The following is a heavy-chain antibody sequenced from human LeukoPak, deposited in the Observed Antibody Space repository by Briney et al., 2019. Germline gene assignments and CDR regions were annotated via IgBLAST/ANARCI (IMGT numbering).Heavy chain of an antibody. Sequence: ASVKVSCKASGYTFTSYAMNWVRQAPGQGLEWMGWINTNTGNPTYAQGFTGRFVFSLDTSVSTAYLQISSLKAEDTAVYYCATEEVAGTRAYYYYMDVWGKGTTVTVSS. CDR3: ATEEVAGTRAYYYYMDV. D-gene: IGHD6-19*01. V-gene: IGHV7-4-1*02. J-gene: IGHJ6*03. CDR2: INTNTGNP. CDR1: GYTFTSYA.